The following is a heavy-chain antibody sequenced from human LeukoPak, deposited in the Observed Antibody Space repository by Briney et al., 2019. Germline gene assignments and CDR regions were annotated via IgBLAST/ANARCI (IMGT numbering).Heavy chain of an antibody. D-gene: IGHD4-17*01. J-gene: IGHJ6*04. CDR1: GFTVSSNY. V-gene: IGHV3-66*02. CDR2: IYSGGST. CDR3: ARDGDFGDYYYYYGIDV. Sequence: GGSLRLSCAASGFTVSSNYMSWVRQAPGKGLEWVSVIYSGGSTYYADSVKGRFTISRDNSKNTLYLQMNSLRAEDTAVYYCARDGDFGDYYYYYGIDVWGEGTTVTVSS.